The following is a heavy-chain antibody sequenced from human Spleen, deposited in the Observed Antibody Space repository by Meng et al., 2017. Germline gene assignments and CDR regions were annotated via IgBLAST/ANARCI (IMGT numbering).Heavy chain of an antibody. CDR3: SREHTSGWYGFDY. J-gene: IGHJ4*02. Sequence: ASVKVSCKASGYTFTDYEINWVRQAPGQGLEWMGWMNPNNGRTGLTEKFQGRVTLTRNISISTVYMDLGSLTPEDTAVYYCSREHTSGWYGFDYWGQGTLVTVSS. CDR2: MNPNNGRT. D-gene: IGHD6-19*01. V-gene: IGHV1-8*01. CDR1: GYTFTDYE.